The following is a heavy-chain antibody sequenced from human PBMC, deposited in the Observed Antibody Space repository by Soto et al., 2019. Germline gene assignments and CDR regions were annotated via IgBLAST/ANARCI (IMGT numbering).Heavy chain of an antibody. CDR2: LNPNSGDT. D-gene: IGHD6-19*01. CDR1: GYTFSSYD. Sequence: QVQLVQSGTEVKKPGASVKVSCKASGYTFSSYDINWVRQATGQGLEWMGWLNPNSGDTGYAPKFQGRVTLTRNTSINTAYIELSSLTSDDTAVYYCATSGGGWYLYWGQGTLVTVSS. J-gene: IGHJ4*02. CDR3: ATSGGGWYLY. V-gene: IGHV1-8*01.